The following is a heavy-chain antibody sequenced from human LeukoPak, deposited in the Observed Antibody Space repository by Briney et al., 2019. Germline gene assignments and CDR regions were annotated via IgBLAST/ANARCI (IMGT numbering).Heavy chain of an antibody. CDR2: ISSSGSAI. V-gene: IGHV3-48*04. J-gene: IGHJ4*02. Sequence: GGSLGLPCAVSGFTFSSYSMNWFRQAPGRGLEWLSYISSSGSAIYYADSVKGRFTISRDNAKNSLYLQMNNLRTEDTAVYYCARDDKWGFDYWGQGTLVTVSS. CDR3: ARDDKWGFDY. CDR1: GFTFSSYS. D-gene: IGHD1-26*01.